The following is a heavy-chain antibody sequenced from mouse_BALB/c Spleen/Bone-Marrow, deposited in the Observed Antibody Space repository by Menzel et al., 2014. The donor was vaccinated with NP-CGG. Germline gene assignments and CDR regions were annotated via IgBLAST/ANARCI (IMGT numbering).Heavy chain of an antibody. V-gene: IGHV1-14*01. CDR2: INPYNDGT. J-gene: IGHJ2*01. Sequence: VQLQQSGPELVKPGASVKMSCKASGYTFTSYVMHWVKQKPGQGLEWIGYINPYNDGTKYNEKFKGMATLTSDRSSSTHSMELSGPSSENSAVYYCAQGGSYRCDFYSWGQGATLSESS. D-gene: IGHD2-14*01. CDR1: GYTFTSYV. CDR3: AQGGSYRCDFYS.